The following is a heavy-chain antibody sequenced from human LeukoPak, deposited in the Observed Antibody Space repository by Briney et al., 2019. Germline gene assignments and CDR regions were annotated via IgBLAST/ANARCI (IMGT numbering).Heavy chain of an antibody. J-gene: IGHJ6*02. CDR1: GGPISSSSYY. V-gene: IGHV4-39*01. Sequence: SETLSLTCTVSGGPISSSSYYLGWIRPPPGKGLGGVGSIYYSGSTYYNPSLKSRVTISVDTSKNQFSLKLSSVTAADTAVYYCASGGNQNYYYGMDVWGQGTTVTVSS. CDR2: IYYSGST. CDR3: ASGGNQNYYYGMDV. D-gene: IGHD4-23*01.